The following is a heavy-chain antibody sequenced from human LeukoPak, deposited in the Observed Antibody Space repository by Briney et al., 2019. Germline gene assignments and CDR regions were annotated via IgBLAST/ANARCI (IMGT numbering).Heavy chain of an antibody. CDR3: ARKYCSTTSCLFDN. CDR1: GFTFSTYA. D-gene: IGHD2-2*01. Sequence: GSLRLSCAASGFTFSTYAIHWVRQAPGKGLQWVSDISSSGTTIYYADSVKGRFTISRDNAKNSLYLQMNSLRAEDTAVYYCARKYCSTTSCLFDNWGQGTLVTVSS. V-gene: IGHV3-48*04. CDR2: ISSSGTTI. J-gene: IGHJ4*02.